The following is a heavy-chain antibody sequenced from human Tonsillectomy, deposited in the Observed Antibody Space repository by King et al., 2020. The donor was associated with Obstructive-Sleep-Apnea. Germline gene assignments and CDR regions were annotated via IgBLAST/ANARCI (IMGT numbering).Heavy chain of an antibody. V-gene: IGHV4-30-4*01. Sequence: QLQESGPGLVKPSHTLALTCTVSGDSISSGAYYWTWIRQPPGKGLEWIGQLHHNGNPYYNPSLQSRVTISLDPPNNHLSLKRNSVTAAATALYYCARGSAVAGNSRFDHWGQGSLVTVSS. CDR2: LHHNGNP. CDR1: GDSISSGAYY. J-gene: IGHJ5*02. CDR3: ARGSAVAGNSRFDH. D-gene: IGHD6-19*01.